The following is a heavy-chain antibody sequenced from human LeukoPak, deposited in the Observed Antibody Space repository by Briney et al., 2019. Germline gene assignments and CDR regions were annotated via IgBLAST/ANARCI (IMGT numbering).Heavy chain of an antibody. CDR2: ISAYNGNT. CDR3: ARDELRYFDWLLSFDY. D-gene: IGHD3-9*01. J-gene: IGHJ4*02. V-gene: IGHV1-18*01. Sequence: ASVKVSCKASGYTFTSYGISWVRQAPGQGLEWMGWISAYNGNTNYAQKLRGRVTMTTDTSTSTAYMELRSLRSDDTAVYYCARDELRYFDWLLSFDYWGQGTLVTVSS. CDR1: GYTFTSYG.